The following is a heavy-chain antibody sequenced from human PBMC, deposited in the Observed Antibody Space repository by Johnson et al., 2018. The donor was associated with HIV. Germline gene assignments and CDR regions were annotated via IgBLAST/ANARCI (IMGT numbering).Heavy chain of an antibody. CDR3: AKPFPRWFAPLGTAFVV. Sequence: MLLVESGGGLVQPGGSLRLSCAASGFTFSSYWMSWVRQAPGKGLEWVANIKQDGSEKYYVDSVKGRFTIYRDNAKNSLYLQMNSLRPEDTAVYYCAKPFPRWFAPLGTAFVVWGQGPMITVSS. V-gene: IGHV3-7*01. CDR2: IKQDGSEK. CDR1: GFTFSSYW. J-gene: IGHJ3*01. D-gene: IGHD3-9*01.